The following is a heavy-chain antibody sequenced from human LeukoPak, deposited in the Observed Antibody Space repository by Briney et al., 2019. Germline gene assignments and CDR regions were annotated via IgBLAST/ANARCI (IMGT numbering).Heavy chain of an antibody. D-gene: IGHD6-19*01. CDR2: ISSSGSTI. V-gene: IGHV3-48*04. CDR3: ARPSQDGSGWYFDY. Sequence: PGGSLRLSCAASGFTFSSYILSWVRQAPGKGLEWVSYISSSGSTIYYADSVKGRFTISRDNAKNSLYLQMNSLRAEDTAVYYYARPSQDGSGWYFDYWGQGTLVTVSS. J-gene: IGHJ4*02. CDR1: GFTFSSYI.